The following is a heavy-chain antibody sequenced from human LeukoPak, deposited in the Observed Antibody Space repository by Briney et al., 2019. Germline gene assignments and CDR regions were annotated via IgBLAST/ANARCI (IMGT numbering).Heavy chain of an antibody. Sequence: GRSLRLSCAASGFTFSSYEMNWVRQAPGKGLEWLFYISSSGSTTYYADSVKGRFTMSRDNAKNSLYLQMNSLRAEDTAVYYCARTSKTSRWTFDYWGQGILVTVSS. CDR3: ARTSKTSRWTFDY. CDR1: GFTFSSYE. D-gene: IGHD6-13*01. CDR2: ISSSGSTT. V-gene: IGHV3-48*03. J-gene: IGHJ4*02.